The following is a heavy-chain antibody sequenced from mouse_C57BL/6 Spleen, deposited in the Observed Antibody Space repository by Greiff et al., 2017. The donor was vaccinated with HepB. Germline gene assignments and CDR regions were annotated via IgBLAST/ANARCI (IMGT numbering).Heavy chain of an antibody. CDR1: GFTFSDYY. V-gene: IGHV5-16*01. D-gene: IGHD1-1*01. CDR3: ARDACSSPWYFDV. J-gene: IGHJ1*03. Sequence: EVKLVESEGGLVQPGSSMKLSCTASGFTFSDYYMAWVRQVPEKGLEWVANINYDGSSTYYLDSLKSRFIISRDNAKNILYLQMSSLKSEDTATYYCARDACSSPWYFDVWGTGTTVTVSS. CDR2: INYDGSST.